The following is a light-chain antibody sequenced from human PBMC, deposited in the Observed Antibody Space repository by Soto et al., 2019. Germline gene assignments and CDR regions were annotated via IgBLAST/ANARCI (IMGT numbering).Light chain of an antibody. Sequence: DIQMNQSPSTLSASVGDRVTITCRASQSLSGWLAWYQQRPGKAPNLLFYDASTLESGVPSRFSGSGSGTEFTLTISSLQPEDFRTYFCQQYNSYPLAFGGGTKVEIK. CDR3: QQYNSYPLA. J-gene: IGKJ4*01. V-gene: IGKV1-5*01. CDR2: DAS. CDR1: QSLSGW.